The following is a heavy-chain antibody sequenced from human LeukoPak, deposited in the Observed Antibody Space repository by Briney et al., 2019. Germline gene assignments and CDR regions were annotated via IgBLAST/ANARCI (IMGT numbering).Heavy chain of an antibody. Sequence: PSETLSLTCTVSGGSISSSSYYWGWIRQPPGKGLEWIGSIYYSGSTYYNPSLKSRVTISVDTSKNQFSLKLSSVTAADTAVYYCAKPLPYSGGWRATFDFWGQGTLVTVSS. CDR3: AKPLPYSGGWRATFDF. V-gene: IGHV4-39*01. D-gene: IGHD6-19*01. CDR2: IYYSGST. CDR1: GGSISSSSYY. J-gene: IGHJ4*02.